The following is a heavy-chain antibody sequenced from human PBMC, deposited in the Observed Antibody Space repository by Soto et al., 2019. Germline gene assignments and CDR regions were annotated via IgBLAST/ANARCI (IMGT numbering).Heavy chain of an antibody. V-gene: IGHV3-33*01. D-gene: IGHD6-6*01. CDR3: ARDDSKFGIAARLGSY. J-gene: IGHJ4*02. CDR1: GVTFSSYG. CDR2: IWYDGSNK. Sequence: GGSLRLSCAASGVTFSSYGMHWVRQAPGKGLEWVAVIWYDGSNKYYADSVKGRFTISRDNSKNTLYLQMNSLRAEDTAVYYCARDDSKFGIAARLGSYWGQGTLVTVSS.